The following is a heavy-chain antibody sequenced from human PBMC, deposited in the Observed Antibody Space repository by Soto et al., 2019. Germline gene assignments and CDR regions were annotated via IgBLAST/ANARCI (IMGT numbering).Heavy chain of an antibody. CDR1: GFTFSSDA. D-gene: IGHD5-18*01. J-gene: IGHJ4*02. CDR2: ISGSGGST. Sequence: PGGSLRLSCAASGFTFSSDAMSWVRQAPGKGLEWVSAISGSGGSTYYADSVKGRFTISRDNSKNTLYLQMNSLRAEDTAVYYCAKDLGGYSYGPYYFDYWGQGTLVTVSS. CDR3: AKDLGGYSYGPYYFDY. V-gene: IGHV3-23*01.